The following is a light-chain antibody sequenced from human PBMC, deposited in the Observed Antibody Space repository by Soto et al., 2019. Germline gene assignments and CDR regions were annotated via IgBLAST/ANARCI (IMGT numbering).Light chain of an antibody. J-gene: IGKJ1*01. Sequence: EIVLTQSPGTLSLSPGERATLSCRASQSVSSNYLAWYQQKPGQAPRLLIFGASSRASGIPDRFSGSGSGTDFTLTIGRLEPEGFAVYYCQQYGRSPATFGQGTKVEIK. V-gene: IGKV3-20*01. CDR1: QSVSSNY. CDR3: QQYGRSPAT. CDR2: GAS.